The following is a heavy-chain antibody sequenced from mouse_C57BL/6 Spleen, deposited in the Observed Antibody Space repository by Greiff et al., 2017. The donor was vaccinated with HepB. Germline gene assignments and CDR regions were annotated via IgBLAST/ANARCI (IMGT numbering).Heavy chain of an antibody. J-gene: IGHJ4*01. CDR1: GYTFTSYG. Sequence: QVQLKQSGAELARPGASVKLSCKASGYTFTSYGISWVKQRTGQGLEWIGEIYPRSGNTYYNEKFKGKATLTADKSSSTAYMELRSLTSEDSAVYFCARGGSLYAMDYWGQGTSVTVSS. CDR2: IYPRSGNT. V-gene: IGHV1-81*01. CDR3: ARGGSLYAMDY.